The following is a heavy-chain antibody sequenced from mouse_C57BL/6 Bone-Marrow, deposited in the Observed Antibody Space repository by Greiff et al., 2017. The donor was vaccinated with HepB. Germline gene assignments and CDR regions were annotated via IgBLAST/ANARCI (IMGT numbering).Heavy chain of an antibody. CDR3: ARSLTTVVATDWYFDV. D-gene: IGHD1-1*01. J-gene: IGHJ1*03. CDR1: GYSITSDY. CDR2: ISYSGST. V-gene: IGHV3-8*01. Sequence: EVQGVESGPGLAKPSQTLSLTCSVTGYSITSDYWNWIRKFPGNKLEYMGYISYSGSTYNNPSLKSRTSITRDTSKNQYYLQLNSVTTEDTATYYCARSLTTVVATDWYFDVWGTGTTVTVSS.